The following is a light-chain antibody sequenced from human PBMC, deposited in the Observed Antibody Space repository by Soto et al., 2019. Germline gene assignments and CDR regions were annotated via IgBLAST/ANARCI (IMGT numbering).Light chain of an antibody. CDR2: DVS. CDR3: SSYASSGLYV. J-gene: IGLJ1*01. Sequence: QSALAQPASVTWSPGESITISCTGTSSDVGGYNYVSWYQQLPGKAPKLMIYDVSDRPSGVSNRCSGSKSGNTASLTISGLPAEDEVDYYCSSYASSGLYVFGTGNKVT. V-gene: IGLV2-14*01. CDR1: SSDVGGYNY.